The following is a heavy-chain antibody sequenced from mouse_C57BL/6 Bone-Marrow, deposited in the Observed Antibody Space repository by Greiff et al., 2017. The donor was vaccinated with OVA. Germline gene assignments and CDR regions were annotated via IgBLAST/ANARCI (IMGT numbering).Heavy chain of an antibody. CDR1: GYTFTSYW. J-gene: IGHJ1*03. Sequence: VKLQQPGAELVMPGASVKLSCKASGYTFTSYWMHWVKQSPGQGLEWIGEIDPSDSYTNYNQKFKGKSTLTVDKSSSTAYMQLSSLTSEDSAVYYCARKGERSFDVWGTGTTVTVSS. CDR3: ARKGERSFDV. V-gene: IGHV1-69*01. CDR2: IDPSDSYT.